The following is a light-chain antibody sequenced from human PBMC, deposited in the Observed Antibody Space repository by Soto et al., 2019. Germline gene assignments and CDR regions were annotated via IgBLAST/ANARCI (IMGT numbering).Light chain of an antibody. Sequence: QSALTQPASVSGSPGQSITISCTGTSSDVGRYNHVSWYQQHPDKAPKLMIYDVINRPSGVSNRFSGSKSGNTASLTISGLQAEDEADYHCSSYTTSGTQVFGTGTKVTVL. CDR1: SSDVGRYNH. CDR2: DVI. J-gene: IGLJ1*01. CDR3: SSYTTSGTQV. V-gene: IGLV2-14*01.